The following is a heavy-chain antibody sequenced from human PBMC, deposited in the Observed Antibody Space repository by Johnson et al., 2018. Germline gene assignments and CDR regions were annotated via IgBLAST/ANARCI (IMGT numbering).Heavy chain of an antibody. CDR2: ISGGGDSR. CDR3: VCASGITYPYFQK. J-gene: IGHJ1*01. D-gene: IGHD3-10*01. Sequence: VQLVESGGGLVPPGGSLRLSCAASGFTFSACAMNWVRQAPGRGLEWVSSISGGGDSRYYRESVRGRFTVSRDNARNSVYLQMNSLKTEDTAVYHFVCASGITYPYFQKWGQGSLVTVSS. CDR1: GFTFSACA. V-gene: IGHV3-23*04.